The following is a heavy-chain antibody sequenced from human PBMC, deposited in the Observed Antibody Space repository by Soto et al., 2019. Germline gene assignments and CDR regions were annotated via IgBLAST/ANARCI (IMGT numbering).Heavy chain of an antibody. V-gene: IGHV3-74*01. CDR1: GFTFSYYW. Sequence: EVQLVESGGGLVGPGGSLRLSCAASGFTFSYYWMHWVRQAPGKGLVWVSRIHSDGSSTTYADFVKGRFIISRDNARNTVDLQMNSVRVEDTAVYYCARGDRGAFDLWGQGTVVTVSS. D-gene: IGHD1-26*01. J-gene: IGHJ3*01. CDR3: ARGDRGAFDL. CDR2: IHSDGSST.